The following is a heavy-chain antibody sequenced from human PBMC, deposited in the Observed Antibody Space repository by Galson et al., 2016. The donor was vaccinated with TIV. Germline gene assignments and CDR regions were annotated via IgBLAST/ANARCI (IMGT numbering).Heavy chain of an antibody. D-gene: IGHD3-16*01. J-gene: IGHJ4*02. V-gene: IGHV3-7*01. CDR2: MKEDGSER. CDR1: GFTFSRHW. CDR3: ARDTHYAFDY. Sequence: SLRLSCAASGFTFSRHWMSWVRQTPGKGLEWVAKMKEDGSERYYVDSVKGRFTISRDNARNSLSLQMSSLRVEDTGIYYCARDTHYAFDYWGRGTLVTVSS.